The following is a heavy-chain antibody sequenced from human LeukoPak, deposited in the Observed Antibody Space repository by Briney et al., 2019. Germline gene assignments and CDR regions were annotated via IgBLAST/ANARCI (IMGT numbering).Heavy chain of an antibody. J-gene: IGHJ3*02. V-gene: IGHV4-39*01. CDR3: ARQKCTSTSCLTKNAFDI. CDR2: IYYSGST. Sequence: SETLSLTCTVSGGSISSSSYYWGWIRQPPGKGLEWIGSIYYSGSTYYNPSLKSRVTISVDTSKNQFSLDLSSMTAADTAVYYCARQKCTSTSCLTKNAFDIWGQGTMVTVSS. D-gene: IGHD2-2*01. CDR1: GGSISSSSYY.